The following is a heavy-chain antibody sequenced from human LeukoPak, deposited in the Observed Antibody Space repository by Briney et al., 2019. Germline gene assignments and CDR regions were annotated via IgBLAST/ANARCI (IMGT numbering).Heavy chain of an antibody. CDR1: GFTFSSYA. J-gene: IGHJ4*02. D-gene: IGHD3-10*01. CDR3: AKETSMVRVTQVDD. V-gene: IGHV3-23*01. CDR2: ISGSGSST. Sequence: GGSLRLSCAASGFTFSSYAMSWVRQAPGKGLEWVSTISGSGSSTYYADSVKGRFTISRDNSKNALSLQMNTLRAEDTALYYCAKETSMVRVTQVDDWGQGTLVTVSS.